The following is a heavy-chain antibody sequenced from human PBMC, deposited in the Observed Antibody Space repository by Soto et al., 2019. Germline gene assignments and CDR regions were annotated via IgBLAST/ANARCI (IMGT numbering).Heavy chain of an antibody. CDR1: GYTFTTYI. V-gene: IGHV1-3*01. Sequence: ASVKVSCKASGYTFTTYIIHWVRQAPGQRLEWMGWSNAGNGHTKYSQKFQGRVTITRDTSASTAYMELSSLRSEDTAVYYCARGSLWFGSVLPIDYWGQGTQITVS. CDR2: SNAGNGHT. J-gene: IGHJ4*02. CDR3: ARGSLWFGSVLPIDY. D-gene: IGHD3-10*01.